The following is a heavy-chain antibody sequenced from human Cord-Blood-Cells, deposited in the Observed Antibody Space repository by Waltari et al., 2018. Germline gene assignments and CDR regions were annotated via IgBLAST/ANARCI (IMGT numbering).Heavy chain of an antibody. J-gene: IGHJ4*02. CDR3: TRGNDYGDY. CDR2: IRSKANSYAT. Sequence: EVQLVESGGGLVQPGGSLKLSCAASGFTFSGSAMHWFRQASGKGLEWVGRIRSKANSYATAYAASVKGRFTISRDDSKNTAYLQMNSLKTEDTAVYYCTRGNDYGDYWGQGTLVTVSS. D-gene: IGHD2-8*01. V-gene: IGHV3-73*01. CDR1: GFTFSGSA.